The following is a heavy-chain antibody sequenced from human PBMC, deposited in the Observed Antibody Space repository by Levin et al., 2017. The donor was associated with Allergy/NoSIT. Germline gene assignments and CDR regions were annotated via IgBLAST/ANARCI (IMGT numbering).Heavy chain of an antibody. V-gene: IGHV3-30-3*01. CDR2: ISYDGSNK. Sequence: GGSLRLSCAASGFTFSSYAMHWVRQAPGKGLEWVAVISYDGSNKYYADSVKGRFTISRDNSKNTLYLQMNSLRAEDMAVYYCASQRFDPWGQGTLVTVSS. CDR1: GFTFSSYA. J-gene: IGHJ5*02. CDR3: ASQRFDP.